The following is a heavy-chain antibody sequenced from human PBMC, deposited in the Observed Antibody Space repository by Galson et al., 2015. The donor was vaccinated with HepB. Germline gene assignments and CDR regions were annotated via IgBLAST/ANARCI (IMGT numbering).Heavy chain of an antibody. V-gene: IGHV3-7*05. CDR3: ARFAGGGYSTSWYRSGFDY. CDR2: IKEDESEK. Sequence: SLRLSCAAAGFTFSGYWMTWVRQAPGKGLEWVANIKEDESEKYYVDSVKGRFTISRDNAKNSLYLQLNSRRAEDTAVYFCARFAGGGYSTSWYRSGFDYWGQGTLVIVSS. CDR1: GFTFSGYW. D-gene: IGHD6-13*01. J-gene: IGHJ4*02.